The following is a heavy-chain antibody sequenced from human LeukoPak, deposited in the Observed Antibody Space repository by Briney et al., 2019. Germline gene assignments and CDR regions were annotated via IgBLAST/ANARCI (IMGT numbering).Heavy chain of an antibody. Sequence: PEGSLRLSCAASGFTFSSYSMNWVRLAPGKGLEWVSSISSSSSYIYYSDSVKGRFTISRDNAKNSLYLQMNSLRADDTAVYYCARVTTGTGEYYFDYWGQGTLVTVSS. CDR2: ISSSSSYI. CDR3: ARVTTGTGEYYFDY. V-gene: IGHV3-21*01. D-gene: IGHD1-1*01. CDR1: GFTFSSYS. J-gene: IGHJ4*02.